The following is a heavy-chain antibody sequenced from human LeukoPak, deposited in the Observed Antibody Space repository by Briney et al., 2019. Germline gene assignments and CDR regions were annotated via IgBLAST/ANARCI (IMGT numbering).Heavy chain of an antibody. CDR1: GFTFSTYN. J-gene: IGHJ4*02. D-gene: IGHD3-22*01. V-gene: IGHV3-21*01. CDR2: IGTSSSHI. Sequence: GGSLRLSCAASGFTFSTYNMNWVRQAPGKGLEWVSSIGTSSSHIYYADSVKGRFTISRDNAKNSLYLQMNSLRAEDTAVYYCARYYYYDSSAYQYYFDYWGQGTLVTVSS. CDR3: ARYYYYDSSAYQYYFDY.